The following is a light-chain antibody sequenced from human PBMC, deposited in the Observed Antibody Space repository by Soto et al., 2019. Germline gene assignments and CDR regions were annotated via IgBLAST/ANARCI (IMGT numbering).Light chain of an antibody. J-gene: IGLJ2*01. CDR3: QTWGTGIHVV. Sequence: QSVLTQSPSASASLGASVKLTCTLSSGHSSYAIAWHQQQPEKGPRYLMKLDSDGSHTTGDAIPDRFSGSSSGAERYLTISSLQSEDEADYYCQTWGTGIHVVFGGGTKVTVL. CDR1: SGHSSYA. V-gene: IGLV4-69*01. CDR2: LDSDGSH.